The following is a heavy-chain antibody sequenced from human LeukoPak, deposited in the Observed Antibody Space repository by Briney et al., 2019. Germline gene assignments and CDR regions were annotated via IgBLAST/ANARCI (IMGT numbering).Heavy chain of an antibody. Sequence: GGSLRLSCAASGFTFSSYAMHWVRQAPGKGLEWGSVITYDGSNKYYADSVKGRFTISRDNSKNTLYLQMNSLRAEDTAVYYCAKESTEYSSGWYPLDYWGQGTLVTVSS. V-gene: IGHV3-30*04. CDR2: ITYDGSNK. CDR1: GFTFSSYA. J-gene: IGHJ4*02. D-gene: IGHD6-19*01. CDR3: AKESTEYSSGWYPLDY.